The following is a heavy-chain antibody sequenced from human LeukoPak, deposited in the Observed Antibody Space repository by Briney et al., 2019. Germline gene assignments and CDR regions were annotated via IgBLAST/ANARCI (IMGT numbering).Heavy chain of an antibody. D-gene: IGHD5-12*01. CDR3: ARPNSGVYYFDY. V-gene: IGHV1-18*01. CDR2: ISAYNGNT. CDR1: GGTFSSYA. Sequence: ASVKVSCKASGGTFSSYAISWVRQAPGQGLEWMGWISAYNGNTNYAQRLQGRVTMTTDTSTSTAYMELRSLRSDDTAVYYCARPNSGVYYFDYWGQGTLVTVSS. J-gene: IGHJ4*02.